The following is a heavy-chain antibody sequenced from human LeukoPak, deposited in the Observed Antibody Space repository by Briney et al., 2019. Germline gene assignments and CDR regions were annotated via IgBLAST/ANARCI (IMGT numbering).Heavy chain of an antibody. D-gene: IGHD2-8*01. CDR2: INPNSGGT. CDR3: ARVYCTNGVCYAPFEY. J-gene: IGHJ4*02. CDR1: GYTFTAYY. V-gene: IGHV1-2*02. Sequence: ASVKVSCKASGYTFTAYYMHWVRQAPGQGLEWMGWINPNSGGTNYAQKFQDRVTMTRDTSISTAYMELSRLRSDDTAVYYCARVYCTNGVCYAPFEYWGQGTLVTVSS.